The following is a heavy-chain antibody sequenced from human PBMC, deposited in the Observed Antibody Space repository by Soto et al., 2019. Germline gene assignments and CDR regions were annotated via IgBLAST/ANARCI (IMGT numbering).Heavy chain of an antibody. Sequence: SETLSLTCTVSGGSISTGGYYWSWIRQHPGKGLECIGYIYYSGSTYYNPSLKSRVTISVDTSKNQFSLRLSSVTAADTAMYYCATNGGYYDGSGPNYFPHWGQGTLVTVSS. D-gene: IGHD3-22*01. CDR1: GGSISTGGYY. CDR2: IYYSGST. J-gene: IGHJ1*01. CDR3: ATNGGYYDGSGPNYFPH. V-gene: IGHV4-31*03.